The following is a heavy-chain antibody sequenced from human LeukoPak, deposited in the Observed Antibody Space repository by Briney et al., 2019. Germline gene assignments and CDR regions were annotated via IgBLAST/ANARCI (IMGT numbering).Heavy chain of an antibody. CDR3: AHPGSGSYYSGMDV. J-gene: IGHJ6*02. D-gene: IGHD3-10*01. V-gene: IGHV1-8*01. CDR2: MNPNSGNT. Sequence: GASVKVSCKASGYTFTSYDINWVRQATGQGLEWMGWMNPNSGNTGYSQKFQGRVTMTRNTSISTAYMELSSLRSEDTAVYYCAHPGSGSYYSGMDVWGQGTTVTVSS. CDR1: GYTFTSYD.